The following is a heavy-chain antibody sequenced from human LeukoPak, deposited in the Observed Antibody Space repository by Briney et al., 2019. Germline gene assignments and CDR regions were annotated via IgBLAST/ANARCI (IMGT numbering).Heavy chain of an antibody. D-gene: IGHD3-10*01. Sequence: GGSLRLSCAASGFTFSNYAIHWVRQAPGKGREWVAVISYDGRSKYYADSVKGRFTISRDNSKNTLYLQMNSLRAEDTAVYYCARDRESYYYGSGSYRGHWFDPWGQGTLVTVSS. V-gene: IGHV3-30-3*01. CDR2: ISYDGRSK. CDR3: ARDRESYYYGSGSYRGHWFDP. J-gene: IGHJ5*02. CDR1: GFTFSNYA.